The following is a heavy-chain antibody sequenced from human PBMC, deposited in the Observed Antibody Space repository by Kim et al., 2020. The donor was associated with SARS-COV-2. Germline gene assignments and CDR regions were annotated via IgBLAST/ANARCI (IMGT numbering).Heavy chain of an antibody. J-gene: IGHJ4*02. V-gene: IGHV3-23*01. D-gene: IGHD3-10*02. CDR1: GFTFNNYA. CDR2: ISRTGYAS. CDR3: ARVFYVIDY. Sequence: GGSLRLSCAASGFTFNNYAMSWVRQGPGKGLEWVSGISRTGYASDYADSVRGRFIISRDSSKNTLYLQMSSVTAEDTAGYYCARVFYVIDYWGQGTQVTVSS.